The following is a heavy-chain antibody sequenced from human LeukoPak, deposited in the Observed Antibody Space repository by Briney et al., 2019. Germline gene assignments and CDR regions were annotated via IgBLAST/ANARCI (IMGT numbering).Heavy chain of an antibody. J-gene: IGHJ4*02. CDR2: INPNSGGT. Sequence: EASVKVSCKASGYTFTGYYMHWVRQAPGQGLEWMGWINPNSGGTNYAQKFQGRVTMTRDTSISTAYMELSRLRSDDTAVYYCARDGGTATVDFDYWGQGTLVTVSS. CDR1: GYTFTGYY. V-gene: IGHV1-2*02. CDR3: ARDGGTATVDFDY. D-gene: IGHD5-18*01.